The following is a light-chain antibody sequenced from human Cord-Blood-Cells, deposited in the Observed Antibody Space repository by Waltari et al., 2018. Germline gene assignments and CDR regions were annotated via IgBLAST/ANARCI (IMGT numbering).Light chain of an antibody. CDR3: AAWDDSLSGWV. J-gene: IGLJ3*02. CDR1: SSTLGSNY. CDR2: RNN. V-gene: IGLV1-47*01. Sequence: QSVLTQPPSASGTPGQRVTISCSGSSSTLGSNYVYWYQQLPGTAPNLLIYRNNQRPSGVPDRFSGSKSGTSASLAISGLRSEDEADYYCAAWDDSLSGWVFGGGTKLTVL.